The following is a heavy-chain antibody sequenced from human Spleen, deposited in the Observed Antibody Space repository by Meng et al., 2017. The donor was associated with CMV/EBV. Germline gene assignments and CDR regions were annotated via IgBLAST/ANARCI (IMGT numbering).Heavy chain of an antibody. D-gene: IGHD3-10*01. V-gene: IGHV1-69*05. Sequence: GTLSRYAVNWVRQAPGQGLEWMGGIIPIFGTTYYAQKFQGRITITTDKSTSTAYMELSSLTSEDTAVYYCTRSQVGIGDLLFAYYFDYWGQGTLVTVSS. J-gene: IGHJ4*02. CDR3: TRSQVGIGDLLFAYYFDY. CDR2: IIPIFGTT. CDR1: GTLSRYA.